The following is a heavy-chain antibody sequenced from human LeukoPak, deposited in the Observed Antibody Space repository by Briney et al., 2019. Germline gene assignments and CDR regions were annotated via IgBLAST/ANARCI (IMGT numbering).Heavy chain of an antibody. D-gene: IGHD3-10*01. J-gene: IGHJ4*02. CDR3: ARASFTMVQIPPDY. CDR2: ISSSSSYI. V-gene: IGHV3-21*01. Sequence: GGSLRLSCAASGFTFSSYSMNWVRQAPGKGLEWVSSISSSSSYIYYADSVKGRFTISRDNAKNSLYLQMNSLRAEDTAVYYCARASFTMVQIPPDYWGQGTLVTVSS. CDR1: GFTFSSYS.